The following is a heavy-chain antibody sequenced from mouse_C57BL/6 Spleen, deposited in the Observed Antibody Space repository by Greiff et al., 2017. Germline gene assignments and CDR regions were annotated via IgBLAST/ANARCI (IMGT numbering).Heavy chain of an antibody. V-gene: IGHV5-17*01. J-gene: IGHJ2*01. D-gene: IGHD1-1*01. CDR2: ISSGSSTN. CDR3: ARGRTFFDY. CDR1: GFTFSDYG. Sequence: DVKLVESGGGLVKPGGSLKLSCAASGFTFSDYGMHWFRQAPEKGLEWVAYISSGSSTNYYADTVKGRFTISRDNAKNSLFLQMTSLRYEDTAMYYCARGRTFFDYWGQGTTLTVSS.